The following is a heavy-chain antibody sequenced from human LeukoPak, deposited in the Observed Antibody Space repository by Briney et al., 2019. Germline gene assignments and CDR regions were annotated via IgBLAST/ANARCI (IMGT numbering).Heavy chain of an antibody. D-gene: IGHD3-16*02. CDR1: GGSIGTYY. CDR2: IYVTGN. CDR3: ARHIGGGIEDMDV. Sequence: LSETLSLTCTVSGGSIGTYYWSWVRQSPGKGLEWIGYIYVTGNRYNPYLQSRVTIPVDTSRNQFFLKMSSVTAADTAVYYCARHIGGGIEDMDVWGKGTKVTVSS. V-gene: IGHV4-59*08. J-gene: IGHJ6*03.